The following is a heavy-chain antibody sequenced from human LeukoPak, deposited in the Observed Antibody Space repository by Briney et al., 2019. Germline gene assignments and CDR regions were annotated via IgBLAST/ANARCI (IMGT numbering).Heavy chain of an antibody. V-gene: IGHV4-61*01. J-gene: IGHJ4*02. Sequence: SETLSLTCTVSGGSISSSSYYWSWIRQPPGKGLEWIGYIYYSGSTNYNPSLKSRVTISVDTSKNQFSLKLSSVTAADTAVYYCARDRQGLDYWGQGTLVTVSS. CDR1: GGSISSSSYY. CDR3: ARDRQGLDY. CDR2: IYYSGST.